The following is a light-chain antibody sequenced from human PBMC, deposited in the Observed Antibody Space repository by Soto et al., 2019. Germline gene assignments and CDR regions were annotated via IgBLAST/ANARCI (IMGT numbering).Light chain of an antibody. CDR1: QSISSW. J-gene: IGKJ1*01. CDR3: QQYNTPTT. Sequence: DIQMTQSPSTLSASVGDRVAITCRASQSISSWLAWYQQKPGKAPKLLIYDASSLESGVPSRFSGSGSGTEFTLTISSLQPDDFATYYCQQYNTPTTFGQGTRWIS. V-gene: IGKV1-5*01. CDR2: DAS.